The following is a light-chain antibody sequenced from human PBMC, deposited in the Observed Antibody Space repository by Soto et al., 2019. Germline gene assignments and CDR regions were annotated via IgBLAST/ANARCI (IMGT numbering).Light chain of an antibody. V-gene: IGKV3-20*01. CDR3: QQYGSSPWT. J-gene: IGKJ1*01. Sequence: VLTHSPATLSVSPGERATLSCRASQTVSSNLAWYQQKPGQAPRLLIYDASSRATGIPDRFSGSGSGTDFTLTISRLEPEDFAVYYCQQYGSSPWTFGQGTKVDIK. CDR1: QTVSSN. CDR2: DAS.